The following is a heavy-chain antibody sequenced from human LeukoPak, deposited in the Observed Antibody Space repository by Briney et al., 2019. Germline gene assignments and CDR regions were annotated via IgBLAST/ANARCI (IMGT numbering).Heavy chain of an antibody. Sequence: SETLSLTCIVSSGSISSHYWGWIRQPPGKGLEWIGSIYYSGSTYYNPSLKSRVTISVDTSKNQFSLKLSSVTAADTAVYYCASLYYDILTGYYNWGQGTLVTVSS. V-gene: IGHV4-39*01. CDR1: SGSISSHY. D-gene: IGHD3-9*01. J-gene: IGHJ4*02. CDR2: IYYSGST. CDR3: ASLYYDILTGYYN.